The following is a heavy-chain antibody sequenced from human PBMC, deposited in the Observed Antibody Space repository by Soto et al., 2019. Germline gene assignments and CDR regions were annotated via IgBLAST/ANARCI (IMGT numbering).Heavy chain of an antibody. Sequence: QVQLQQWGAGLLKPSETLSLTCAVYGGHFSGYYWNWIRQPPGKGLEWIGEIYESGSTNYNPSLKSGVTISVDTTKKQFSRKLNTVTAADTAVYYCARGRGYSYGFLDYWGQGTLVTVSS. CDR1: GGHFSGYY. D-gene: IGHD5-18*01. CDR3: ARGRGYSYGFLDY. V-gene: IGHV4-34*01. CDR2: IYESGST. J-gene: IGHJ4*02.